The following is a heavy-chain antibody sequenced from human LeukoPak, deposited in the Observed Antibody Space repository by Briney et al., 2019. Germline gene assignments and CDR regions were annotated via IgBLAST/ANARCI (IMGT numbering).Heavy chain of an antibody. CDR2: MNPNSGNT. V-gene: IGHV1-8*01. CDR3: VSVMITFGGVIDSYHDY. Sequence: GASVKVSCKASGYTFTSYDINWVRQATGQGLEWMGWMNPNSGNTGYAQKFQGRVTMTRNTSISTAYMELSSLRSEDTAVYYCVSVMITFGGVIDSYHDYWGQGTLVTVSS. D-gene: IGHD3-16*02. J-gene: IGHJ4*02. CDR1: GYTFTSYD.